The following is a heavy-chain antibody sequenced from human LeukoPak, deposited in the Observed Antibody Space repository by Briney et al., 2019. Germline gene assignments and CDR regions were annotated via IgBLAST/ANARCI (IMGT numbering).Heavy chain of an antibody. D-gene: IGHD3-10*01. J-gene: IGHJ4*02. CDR2: ISGSSDST. V-gene: IGHV3-23*01. Sequence: GGSLRLSCAASGFTFSTYAVNWVRQAPGKGLEWVSTISGSSDSTYYADSVKGRFTISRDNSKNTLYLQMNSLRAEDTAVYYCAKRFFTMVRGVKGGFDYWGQGTLVTVSS. CDR1: GFTFSTYA. CDR3: AKRFFTMVRGVKGGFDY.